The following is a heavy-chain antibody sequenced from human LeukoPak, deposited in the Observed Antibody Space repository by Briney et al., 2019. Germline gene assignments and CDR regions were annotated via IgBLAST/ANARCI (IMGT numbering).Heavy chain of an antibody. CDR1: GGTFSSYT. J-gene: IGHJ4*02. D-gene: IGHD3-22*01. CDR3: ARAPYYYDSSGYYYNVY. Sequence: SVKVSCKASGGTFSSYTISWVRQAPGRGLEWMGRIIPIFGTANYAQKFQGRVTITTDESTSTAYMELSSLRSEDTAVYYCARAPYYYDSSGYYYNVYWGQGILVTVSS. V-gene: IGHV1-69*05. CDR2: IIPIFGTA.